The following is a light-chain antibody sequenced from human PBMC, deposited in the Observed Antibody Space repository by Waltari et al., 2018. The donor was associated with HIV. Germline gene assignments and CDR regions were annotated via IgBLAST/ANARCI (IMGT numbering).Light chain of an antibody. V-gene: IGLV1-40*01. Sequence: QSVLTQPPSVSGAPGQRVTIPCTGSSSHIGAGFGVHWYRQLPGTAPKLLIYGNSNRPSGVPDRFSGSKSGTSASLAITGLQAEDEADYYCQSHDNSLSAWVFGGGTRLTVL. J-gene: IGLJ3*02. CDR3: QSHDNSLSAWV. CDR2: GNS. CDR1: SSHIGAGFG.